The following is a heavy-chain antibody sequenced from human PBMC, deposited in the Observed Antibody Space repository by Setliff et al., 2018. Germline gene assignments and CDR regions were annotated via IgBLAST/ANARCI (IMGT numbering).Heavy chain of an antibody. Sequence: GSLRLSCAASGFTFSTYYMHWVRQPPGKGLEWVAFVHYDGVNKHYRDSVKGRFTISRDNSKNTLYLQMNSLRPDDTAVYYCARDQFSVIWDQLLNYFDYWGQGTLVTVSS. D-gene: IGHD2-2*01. CDR1: GFTFSTYY. J-gene: IGHJ4*02. CDR2: VHYDGVNK. V-gene: IGHV3-30*02. CDR3: ARDQFSVIWDQLLNYFDY.